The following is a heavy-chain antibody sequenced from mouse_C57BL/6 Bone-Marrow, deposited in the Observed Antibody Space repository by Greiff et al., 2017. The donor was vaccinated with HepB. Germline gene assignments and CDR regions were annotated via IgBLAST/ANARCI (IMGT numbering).Heavy chain of an antibody. V-gene: IGHV1-7*01. CDR3: ARPVRGLYYFDY. D-gene: IGHD3-3*01. CDR1: GYTFTSYW. Sequence: QVTLKECGAELAKPGASVKLSCKASGYTFTSYWMHWVKQRPGQGLEWIGYINPSSGYTKYNQKFKDKATLTADKSSSTAYMQLSSLTYEDSAVYYCARPVRGLYYFDYWGQGTTLTVSS. J-gene: IGHJ2*01. CDR2: INPSSGYT.